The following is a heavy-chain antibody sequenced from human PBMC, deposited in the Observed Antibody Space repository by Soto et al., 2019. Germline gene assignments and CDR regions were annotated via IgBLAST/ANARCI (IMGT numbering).Heavy chain of an antibody. CDR3: ARVLSAAGYYFDY. V-gene: IGHV3-30-3*01. CDR2: ISYDGSNK. J-gene: IGHJ4*02. D-gene: IGHD6-13*01. CDR1: GFTFSSYA. Sequence: GGSLRLSCAASGFTFSSYAMHWVRQAPGKGLEWVAVISYDGSNKYYADPVKGRFTISRDNSKNTLYLQMNSLRAEDTAVYYCARVLSAAGYYFDYWGQGTLVTVSS.